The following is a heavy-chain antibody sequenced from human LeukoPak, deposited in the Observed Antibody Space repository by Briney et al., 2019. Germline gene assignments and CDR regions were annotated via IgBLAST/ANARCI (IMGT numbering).Heavy chain of an antibody. CDR3: ARHAGMTTVSLYFDY. V-gene: IGHV4-39*01. Sequence: SETLSLTCTVSGGSISSRSYYWGWIRQPPGKGLEWIGSIYYSGSTYYNPSLKSRVTISVDTSKNQFSLKLSSVTAADTAVYYCARHAGMTTVSLYFDYWGQGTLVTVSS. CDR1: GGSISSRSYY. CDR2: IYYSGST. J-gene: IGHJ4*02. D-gene: IGHD4-11*01.